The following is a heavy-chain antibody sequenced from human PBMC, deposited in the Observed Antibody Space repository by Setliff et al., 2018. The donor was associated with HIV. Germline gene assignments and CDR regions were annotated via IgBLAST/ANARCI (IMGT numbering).Heavy chain of an antibody. Sequence: LSLTCSVSGDSISSGSYFWGWIRQTPGKGLEWIGNIYYTGFAYYNPSLKSRVTISLDTSKTHFFLNLTSVTDADTAVYFCTREGRGDPAMATTRIDYWGQGKLVTAPQ. J-gene: IGHJ4*02. V-gene: IGHV4-39*02. D-gene: IGHD1-1*01. CDR3: TREGRGDPAMATTRIDY. CDR2: IYYTGFA. CDR1: GDSISSGSYF.